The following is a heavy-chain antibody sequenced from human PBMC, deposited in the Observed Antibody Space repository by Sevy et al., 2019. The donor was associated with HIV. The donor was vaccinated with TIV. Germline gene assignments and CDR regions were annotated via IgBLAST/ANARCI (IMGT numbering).Heavy chain of an antibody. D-gene: IGHD1-26*01. J-gene: IGHJ4*02. CDR1: GFTFSSYA. V-gene: IGHV3-23*01. Sequence: GGSLRLSCAASGFTFSSYAMSWVRQAPGKGLEWVSAISGSGGSTDYADSLKGRFTISRDNSKNTLYLQMNSLRAEDTAVYYCAKPAVSGSYYAGLVYWGQGTLVTVSS. CDR2: ISGSGGST. CDR3: AKPAVSGSYYAGLVY.